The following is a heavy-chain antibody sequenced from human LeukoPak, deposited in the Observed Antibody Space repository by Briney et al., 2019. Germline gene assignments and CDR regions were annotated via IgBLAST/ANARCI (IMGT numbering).Heavy chain of an antibody. J-gene: IGHJ3*02. CDR1: GFTFSSYG. Sequence: PGGSLRLSCAASGFTFSSYGMHWVRRAPGKGLVWVSRIKSDGSSTTYADSAKGRFTISRDNAKNTLYLQMNSLRAEDTAVYYCARGTGYAVFDIWGQGTVVTVSP. CDR3: ARGTGYAVFDI. CDR2: IKSDGSST. D-gene: IGHD5-12*01. V-gene: IGHV3-74*01.